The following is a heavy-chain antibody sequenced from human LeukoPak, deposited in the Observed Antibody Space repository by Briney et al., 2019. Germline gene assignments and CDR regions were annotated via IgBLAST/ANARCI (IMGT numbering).Heavy chain of an antibody. D-gene: IGHD2-15*01. CDR2: INPSGGST. V-gene: IGHV1-46*01. CDR1: GYTFTSYY. Sequence: ASVKVSCKASGYTFTSYYMHWVRQAPGQGLEWMGIINPSGGSTSYAQKFQGRVTMTRDTSTSTVYMELSSLRSEDTAVYYCARDSHTPGGSRAFDIWAKGQWSPSLQ. J-gene: IGHJ3*02. CDR3: ARDSHTPGGSRAFDI.